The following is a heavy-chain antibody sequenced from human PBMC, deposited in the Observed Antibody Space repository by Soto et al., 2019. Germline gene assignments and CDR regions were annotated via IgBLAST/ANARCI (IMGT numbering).Heavy chain of an antibody. Sequence: GGSLRLSCAASGFTFTRYSMNWVRQAPGKGLEWVSSISSTTNYIYYADSMKGRFTVSRDNAKNSVYLEMNSLSAEDTAVYYCARESEDLTSNFDYWGQGALVTVSS. CDR3: ARESEDLTSNFDY. CDR1: GFTFTRYS. V-gene: IGHV3-21*01. J-gene: IGHJ4*02. CDR2: ISSTTNYI.